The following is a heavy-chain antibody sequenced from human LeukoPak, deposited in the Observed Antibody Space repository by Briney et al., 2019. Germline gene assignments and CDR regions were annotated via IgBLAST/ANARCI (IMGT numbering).Heavy chain of an antibody. CDR1: GFTFSTYS. CDR3: SGGSGLDV. Sequence: GGSLRLSCSASGFTFSTYSMHWVRQAPGKGLEYVSAISSNGGTTYYADSVKGRFTISRDNSKNTLYLQMSSLRTEDTAVFYCSGGSGLDVWGQGTTVTVSS. D-gene: IGHD2-15*01. J-gene: IGHJ6*02. V-gene: IGHV3-64D*09. CDR2: ISSNGGTT.